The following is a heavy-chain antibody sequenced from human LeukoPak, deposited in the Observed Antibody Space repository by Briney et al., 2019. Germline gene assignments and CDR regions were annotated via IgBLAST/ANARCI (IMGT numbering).Heavy chain of an antibody. Sequence: GASVKVSCKASGYTLTSYYMHWVRQAPGQGLEWMGIINPSGGSTSYAQKFQGRVTMTRDTSTSTVYMELSSLRSEDTAVYYCARGYCGGDCYPSPFDYWGQGTLVTVSS. CDR2: INPSGGST. D-gene: IGHD2-21*02. V-gene: IGHV1-46*01. J-gene: IGHJ4*02. CDR3: ARGYCGGDCYPSPFDY. CDR1: GYTLTSYY.